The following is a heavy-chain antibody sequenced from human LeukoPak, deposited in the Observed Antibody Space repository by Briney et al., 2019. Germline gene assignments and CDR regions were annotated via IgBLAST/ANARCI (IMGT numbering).Heavy chain of an antibody. CDR3: AKGRLEPDY. CDR2: IRSKANSYAT. J-gene: IGHJ4*02. D-gene: IGHD1-1*01. V-gene: IGHV3-73*01. Sequence: GGSLKLSCAASGFTFSGSAMHWVRQASGKGLEWVGRIRSKANSYATAYAASVKGRFTISRDNAKNTLYLQMNSLRAEDTAVYYCAKGRLEPDYWGQGTLVTVSS. CDR1: GFTFSGSA.